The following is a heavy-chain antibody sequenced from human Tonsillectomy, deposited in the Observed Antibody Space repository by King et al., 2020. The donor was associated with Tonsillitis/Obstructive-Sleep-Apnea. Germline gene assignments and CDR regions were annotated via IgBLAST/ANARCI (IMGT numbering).Heavy chain of an antibody. Sequence: LVESGAEVKKPGASVKVSCKASGYTFTSYDITWVRQAPGQGLEWMGWSRPNNGDTNYAQKLQGRVTMTSDTSTSTAYMELRSLRSDDTAVYYCARDYYDSSGYYHGYFQHWGQGTLFTVSS. D-gene: IGHD3-22*01. J-gene: IGHJ1*01. CDR3: ARDYYDSSGYYHGYFQH. V-gene: IGHV1-18*01. CDR2: SRPNNGDT. CDR1: GYTFTSYD.